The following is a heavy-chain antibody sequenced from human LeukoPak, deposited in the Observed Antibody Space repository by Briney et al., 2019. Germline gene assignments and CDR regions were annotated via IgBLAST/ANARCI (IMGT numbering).Heavy chain of an antibody. D-gene: IGHD3-3*01. J-gene: IGHJ5*02. CDR3: ARTGITIFGVVIIPTWFDP. CDR2: ISAYNGNT. Sequence: SVKVSCKASGYTFTSYGISWVRQAPGQGLEWMGWISAYNGNTNYAQKLQGRVTMTTDTSTSTAYMGLRSLRSDDTAVYYCARTGITIFGVVIIPTWFDPWGQGTLVTVSS. V-gene: IGHV1-18*01. CDR1: GYTFTSYG.